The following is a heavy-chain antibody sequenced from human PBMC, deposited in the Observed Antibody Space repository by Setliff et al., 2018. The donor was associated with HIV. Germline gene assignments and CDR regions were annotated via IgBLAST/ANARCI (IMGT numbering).Heavy chain of an antibody. CDR2: IYPGDSDT. D-gene: IGHD1-1*01. V-gene: IGHV5-51*01. CDR3: ARTSGARTTDY. J-gene: IGHJ4*02. CDR1: GYSFTSYW. Sequence: GESLKISCKGSGYSFTSYWIAWVRQMPGKGLEWMGIIYPGDSDTRYSPSFQGHVTISVDKSISTVYLQWSNLKASDSAMYYCARTSGARTTDYWGQGTLVTVSS.